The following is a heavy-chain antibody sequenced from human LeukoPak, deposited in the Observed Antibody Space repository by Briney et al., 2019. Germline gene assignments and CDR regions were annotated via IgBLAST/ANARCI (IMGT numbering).Heavy chain of an antibody. Sequence: SETLSLTCTVSGGSISSGSYYWSWIRQPAGKGLEWIGRIYTSGSTNYNPSLKSRVTISVDTSKNQFSLKLSSVTAADTAVYYCARVKEGANYYDSSGYYYDRVPVYFDYWGQGTLVTVSS. CDR1: GGSISSGSYY. D-gene: IGHD3-22*01. J-gene: IGHJ4*02. V-gene: IGHV4-61*02. CDR2: IYTSGST. CDR3: ARVKEGANYYDSSGYYYDRVPVYFDY.